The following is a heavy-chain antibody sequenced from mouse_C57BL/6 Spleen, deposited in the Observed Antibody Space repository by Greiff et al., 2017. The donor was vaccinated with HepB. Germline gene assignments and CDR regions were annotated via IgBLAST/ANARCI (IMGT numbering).Heavy chain of an antibody. CDR3: ARHATADY. CDR1: GFTFSSYG. J-gene: IGHJ2*01. CDR2: ISSGGSYT. V-gene: IGHV5-6*02. Sequence: DVKLVESGGDLVKPGGSLKLSCAASGFTFSSYGMSWVRQTPDKRLEWVATISSGGSYTYYPDSVKGRFTISRDNAKNTLYLQMSSLKSEDTAMYYCARHATADYWGQGTTLTVSS. D-gene: IGHD1-2*01.